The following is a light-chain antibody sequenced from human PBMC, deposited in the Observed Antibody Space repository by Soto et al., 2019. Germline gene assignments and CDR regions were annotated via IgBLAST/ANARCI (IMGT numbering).Light chain of an antibody. Sequence: EIVLTQSPDTLSLSPGEGATLSCRASQSVSSNFLAWYQQKPGQAPRLLIYAASSRATGIPDRFSGSGSGTEFTLTVSRLEPEDFAVYYCQQYGISPWTFGQGTKVDIK. V-gene: IGKV3-20*01. J-gene: IGKJ1*01. CDR3: QQYGISPWT. CDR2: AAS. CDR1: QSVSSNF.